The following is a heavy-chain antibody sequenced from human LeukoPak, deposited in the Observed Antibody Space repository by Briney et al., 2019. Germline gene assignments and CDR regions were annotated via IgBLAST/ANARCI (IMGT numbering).Heavy chain of an antibody. Sequence: ASETLSFTCTVSGGSISSYYWSWIRQPPGKGLEWIGYIYYSGSTNYNPSLKSRVTISVDTSKNQFSLKLSSVTAADTAVYYCARSTYYDFWSGLVYYMDVWGKGATATVSS. D-gene: IGHD3-3*01. V-gene: IGHV4-59*01. CDR2: IYYSGST. J-gene: IGHJ6*03. CDR3: ARSTYYDFWSGLVYYMDV. CDR1: GGSISSYY.